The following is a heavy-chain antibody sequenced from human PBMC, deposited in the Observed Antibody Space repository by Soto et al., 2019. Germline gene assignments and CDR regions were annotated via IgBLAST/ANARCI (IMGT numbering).Heavy chain of an antibody. Sequence: ASVKVSCKASGYTFTSYDINWVRQATGQGLEWMGWMNPNSGNTGYAQKFQGRVTMTRNTSISTAYMELSSLRSEDTAVYYCARLGGYCSSTNCYGYYGTDVWGQGTTVTVSS. CDR1: GYTFTSYD. CDR2: MNPNSGNT. CDR3: ARLGGYCSSTNCYGYYGTDV. J-gene: IGHJ6*02. V-gene: IGHV1-8*01. D-gene: IGHD2-2*01.